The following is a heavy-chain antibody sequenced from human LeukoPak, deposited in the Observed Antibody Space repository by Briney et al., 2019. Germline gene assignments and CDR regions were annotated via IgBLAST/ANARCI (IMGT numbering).Heavy chain of an antibody. CDR1: GYTFTSYA. Sequence: GPVKVSCKASGYTFTSYAMHWVRQAPGQRLEWMGWINAGNGNTKYSQKFQGRITITRNTSISTAYMELSSLRSEDTAVYYCTRETSSRYFDYWGQGTLVTVSS. CDR2: INAGNGNT. J-gene: IGHJ4*02. CDR3: TRETSSRYFDY. V-gene: IGHV1-3*01.